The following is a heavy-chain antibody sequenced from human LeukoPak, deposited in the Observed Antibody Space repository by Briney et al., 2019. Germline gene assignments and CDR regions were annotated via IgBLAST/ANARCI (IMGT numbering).Heavy chain of an antibody. CDR1: GYTFTSYG. D-gene: IGHD3-3*01. Sequence: GASVKVSCKASGYTFTSYGISWVRQAPGQGLEWMGGIIPIFGTADYAPKFQGRVTITADESTSTAYVELSNLRSEDTAVYYCAGGTIFGVVIISFDYWGQGTLVTVSS. CDR2: IIPIFGTA. J-gene: IGHJ4*02. CDR3: AGGTIFGVVIISFDY. V-gene: IGHV1-69*13.